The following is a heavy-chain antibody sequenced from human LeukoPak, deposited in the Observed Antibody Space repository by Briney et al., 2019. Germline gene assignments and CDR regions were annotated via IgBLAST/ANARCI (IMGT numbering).Heavy chain of an antibody. CDR3: AARGYGDYGVDY. CDR1: GFTLSSYW. CDR2: INNDGSVT. J-gene: IGHJ4*02. V-gene: IGHV3-74*01. D-gene: IGHD4-17*01. Sequence: GGSLRLSCEASGFTLSSYWMHWVRQAPGKGLMWVSHINNDGSVTTYAGSVKGRFTISRDNAKNTLYLQMNSLRAEDTAVYYCAARGYGDYGVDYWGQGTLVTVSS.